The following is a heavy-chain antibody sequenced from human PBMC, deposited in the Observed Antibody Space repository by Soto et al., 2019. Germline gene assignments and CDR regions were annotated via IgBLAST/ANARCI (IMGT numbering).Heavy chain of an antibody. D-gene: IGHD2-15*01. V-gene: IGHV1-3*01. CDR1: GYTFTGYY. CDR3: AGEYCSGGSCPLYYGMDV. CDR2: INAGNGNT. Sequence: ASVKVSCKASGYTFTGYYMHWVRQAPGQGLEWMGWINAGNGNTKYSQKFQGRVTMTRDTSASTAYMELSSLRSEDTAVYYCAGEYCSGGSCPLYYGMDVWGQGTTVTVSS. J-gene: IGHJ6*02.